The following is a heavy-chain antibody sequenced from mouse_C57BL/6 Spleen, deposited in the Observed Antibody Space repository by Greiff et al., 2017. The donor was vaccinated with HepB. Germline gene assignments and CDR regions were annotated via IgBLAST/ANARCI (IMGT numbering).Heavy chain of an antibody. J-gene: IGHJ1*03. D-gene: IGHD1-2*01. Sequence: EVKLMESGGGLVKPGGSLKLSCAASGFTFSDYGMHWVRQAPEKGLEWVAYISSGSSTIYYADTVKGRFTISRDNAKNTLFLQMTSLRSEDTAMYYCARELRRYFDVWGTGTTVTVSS. V-gene: IGHV5-17*01. CDR2: ISSGSSTI. CDR3: ARELRRYFDV. CDR1: GFTFSDYG.